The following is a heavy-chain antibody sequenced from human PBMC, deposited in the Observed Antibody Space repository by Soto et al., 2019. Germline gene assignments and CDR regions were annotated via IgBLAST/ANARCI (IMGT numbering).Heavy chain of an antibody. CDR2: IRSKAYGGTT. CDR1: GFTFGDYA. Sequence: GGSLRLSCTASGFTFGDYAMSWFRQAPGKGLEWVGFIRSKAYGGTTEYAASVKGRFTISRDDSKSIAYLQMNSLKTEDTAVYYSTRGGYDILTATLWGEAFDIWGQGTMVTVSS. V-gene: IGHV3-49*03. D-gene: IGHD3-9*01. J-gene: IGHJ3*02. CDR3: TRGGYDILTATLWGEAFDI.